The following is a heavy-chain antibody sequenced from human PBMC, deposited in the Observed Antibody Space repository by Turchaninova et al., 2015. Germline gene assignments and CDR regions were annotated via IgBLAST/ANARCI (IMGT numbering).Heavy chain of an antibody. CDR2: VALAGPRK. CDR3: ASGRYDSGGYQVLDAFDI. V-gene: IGHV3-30-3*01. D-gene: IGHD3-22*01. J-gene: IGHJ3*02. Sequence: QVQLVESGGRVVQPGRSLRLSCAASGFTFTTYAIHWVRQAPGKGLEGVAVVALAGPRKSYDAPGTGRFHISLDHSKDQWYLVMNSLGPEETAGDYCASGRYDSGGYQVLDAFDIWGQGTKVTVSS. CDR1: GFTFTTYA.